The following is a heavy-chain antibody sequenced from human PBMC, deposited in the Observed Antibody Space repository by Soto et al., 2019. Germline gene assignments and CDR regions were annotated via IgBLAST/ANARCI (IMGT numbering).Heavy chain of an antibody. CDR2: IVVGSGNT. J-gene: IGHJ4*02. CDR1: GFTFTSSA. D-gene: IGHD4-17*01. Sequence: SVKVSCKASGFTFTSSAVQWVRQARGQRLEWIGWIVVGSGNTNYAQKFQERVTITRDMSTSTAYMELSSLRSEDTAVYYCAVLPYYGDYAYGYFDYWGQGTLVTVSS. V-gene: IGHV1-58*01. CDR3: AVLPYYGDYAYGYFDY.